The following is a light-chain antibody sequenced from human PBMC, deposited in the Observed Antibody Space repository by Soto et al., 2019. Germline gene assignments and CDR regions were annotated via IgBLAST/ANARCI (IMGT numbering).Light chain of an antibody. V-gene: IGKV3-11*01. Sequence: EIVLTQSPATLSLSPGEIATLSCSASQSVSSYLAWYQQKPGQAPRLLIYDASNRATGIPVRFSGSGSGTDFTLTISSLEPEDFALYYCQQRNNWPITFGQGTRLEIK. CDR2: DAS. CDR3: QQRNNWPIT. CDR1: QSVSSY. J-gene: IGKJ5*01.